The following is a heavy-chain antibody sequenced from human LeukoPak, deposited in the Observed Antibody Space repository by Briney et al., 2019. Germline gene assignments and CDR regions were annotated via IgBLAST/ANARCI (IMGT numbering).Heavy chain of an antibody. D-gene: IGHD4-17*01. V-gene: IGHV4-4*07. CDR2: IYTSGST. CDR1: RGSISSYY. CDR3: ARVGDYGDYVDY. J-gene: IGHJ4*02. Sequence: SETLSLTCTVSRGSISSYYWSWIRQPAGKGLEWIGRIYTSGSTNYNPSLKSRVTMSVDTSKNQFSLKLGSVTAADTAVYYCARVGDYGDYVDYWGQGTLVTVSS.